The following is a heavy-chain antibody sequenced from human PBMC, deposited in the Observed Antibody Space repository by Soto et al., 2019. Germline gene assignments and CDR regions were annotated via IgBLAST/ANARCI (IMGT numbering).Heavy chain of an antibody. CDR3: ARSHPLFYYMDV. V-gene: IGHV1-18*01. J-gene: IGHJ6*03. CDR2: IGGYNGNT. CDR1: GYTFANYG. Sequence: QVQLVQSGAEVKKPGASVKVSCKASGYTFANYGIMWVRQAPGQGLEWIGRIGGYNGNTNHAQKFQGRVTMTTDTSTSTAYMELRSLRSDDTAVYYCARSHPLFYYMDVWGKGTTVTVSS.